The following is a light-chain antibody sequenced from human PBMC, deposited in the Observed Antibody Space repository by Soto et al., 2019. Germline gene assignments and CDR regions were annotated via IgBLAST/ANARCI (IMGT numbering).Light chain of an antibody. J-gene: IGLJ1*01. Sequence: QSVLTQPASVSGSPGQSITISCTGTSSDVGGYNYVSWYQQHPGKAPKLMIYEVSNRPSGVSNRFSGSKSGNTASLTISGLQAEDEADYCCSSYTSSRLYVFGTGTKVT. CDR1: SSDVGGYNY. CDR3: SSYTSSRLYV. CDR2: EVS. V-gene: IGLV2-14*01.